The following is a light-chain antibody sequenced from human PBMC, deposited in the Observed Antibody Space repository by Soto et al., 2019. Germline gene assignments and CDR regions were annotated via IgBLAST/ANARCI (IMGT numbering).Light chain of an antibody. J-gene: IGKJ1*01. V-gene: IGKV3-11*01. Sequence: EIVLTQSPTTLSLSPGERATLSCRASQSVSSYLVWYQQKVGQAPRLLIYDASNRATGIPARFSGSGSGTDFTLTISSLEPEDFAVYYCQQRSNWPPTCGPGTKVEMK. CDR1: QSVSSY. CDR3: QQRSNWPPT. CDR2: DAS.